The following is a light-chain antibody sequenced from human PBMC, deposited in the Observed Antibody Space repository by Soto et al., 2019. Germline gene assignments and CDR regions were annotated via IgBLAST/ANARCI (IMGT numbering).Light chain of an antibody. CDR3: SSHAGNNNYV. Sequence: QYTLTQPPSASGSPGQSVAISRTGTSSDVGGQNYVSWYQQHPGKAPKLIIYAVTERPSGVPDRFSGSKSGNTASLTVSGLQTEDEADYYCSSHAGNNNYVFGTGTKVTVL. J-gene: IGLJ1*01. CDR2: AVT. CDR1: SSDVGGQNY. V-gene: IGLV2-8*01.